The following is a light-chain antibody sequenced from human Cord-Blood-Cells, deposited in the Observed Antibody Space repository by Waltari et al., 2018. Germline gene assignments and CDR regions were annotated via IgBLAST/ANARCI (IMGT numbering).Light chain of an antibody. V-gene: IGKV3-20*01. J-gene: IGKJ1*01. Sequence: DIVLTQSPGTLSLSPGERATLSCRASQSVSSSYLAWYQPKPGQAPRLLIYGASSRATGIPDRFSGSGSGTDFTLTISRLEPEDFAVYYCQQYGSSPATFGQGTKVEIK. CDR3: QQYGSSPAT. CDR2: GAS. CDR1: QSVSSSY.